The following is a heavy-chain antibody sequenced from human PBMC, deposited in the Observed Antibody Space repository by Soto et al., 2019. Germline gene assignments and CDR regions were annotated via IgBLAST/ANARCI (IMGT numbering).Heavy chain of an antibody. CDR3: ARAGPDCSSTSCRRGPYNWFDP. V-gene: IGHV4-59*01. CDR2: IYYSGST. D-gene: IGHD2-2*01. Sequence: PSETLSLTCTVSGGSISSYYWSWIRQPPGPGLEWIGYIYYSGSTNYNPSLKSRVTISVDTSKNQFSLKLSSVTAADTAVYYCARAGPDCSSTSCRRGPYNWFDPWGQGTLVTVSS. J-gene: IGHJ5*02. CDR1: GGSISSYY.